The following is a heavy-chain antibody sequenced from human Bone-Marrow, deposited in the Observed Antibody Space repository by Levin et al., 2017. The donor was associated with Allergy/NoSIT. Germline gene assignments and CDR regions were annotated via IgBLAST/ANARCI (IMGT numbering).Heavy chain of an antibody. V-gene: IGHV1-69*13. CDR3: AREMGHNPFFDC. Sequence: AASVKVSCKASGGTFSSSSFSWVRQAPGQGLEWMGGIVPMFGTANYAQKFQGRVTITAEESTTITIYMELSSLTSDDTAVYFCAREMGHNPFFDCWGQGTLVTVSS. J-gene: IGHJ4*02. D-gene: IGHD1-26*01. CDR1: GGTFSSSS. CDR2: IVPMFGTA.